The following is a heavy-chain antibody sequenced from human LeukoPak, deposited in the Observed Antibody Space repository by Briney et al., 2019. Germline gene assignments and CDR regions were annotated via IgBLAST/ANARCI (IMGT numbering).Heavy chain of an antibody. D-gene: IGHD3-10*01. CDR2: IWCDGSNK. Sequence: GRSLRLSCAASGFTFSSYGMHWVRQAPGKGLEWVAVIWCDGSNKYYADSVKGRFTISRDNSKNTLYLQMNSLRAEDTAVYYRAKQTITMVRGVVGEGLDYWGQGTLVTVSS. V-gene: IGHV3-33*06. J-gene: IGHJ4*02. CDR3: AKQTITMVRGVVGEGLDY. CDR1: GFTFSSYG.